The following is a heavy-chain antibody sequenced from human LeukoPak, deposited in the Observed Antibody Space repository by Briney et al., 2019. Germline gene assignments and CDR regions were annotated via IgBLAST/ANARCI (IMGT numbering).Heavy chain of an antibody. V-gene: IGHV3-23*01. CDR3: AKSRLSVADYHIDN. CDR2: ISGSGTRT. D-gene: IGHD4-11*01. CDR1: GFTFSNYA. J-gene: IGHJ4*02. Sequence: PGGSLRLSCAASGFTFSNYAMSWVRQAPGKGLEWASSISGSGTRTNYADSVKGRFTISRDNSKNTLYLQMNSLRADDTAVYYCAKSRLSVADYHIDNWGQGTLVTVSS.